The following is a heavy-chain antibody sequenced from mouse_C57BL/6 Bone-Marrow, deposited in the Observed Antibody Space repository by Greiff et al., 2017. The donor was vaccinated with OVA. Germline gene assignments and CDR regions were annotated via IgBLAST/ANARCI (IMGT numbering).Heavy chain of an antibody. CDR3: AINYDGSRGFAY. Sequence: VQLQQSGPGLVAPSPSLSITCTVSGFSLTSYGVDWVRQPPGQGLEWLGVIWGGVSTNYNSALMSRLSISKDNSKSQIVLKMNSLQTDDTAMYYCAINYDGSRGFAYWGQGTLVTVSA. CDR1: GFSLTSYG. D-gene: IGHD1-1*01. CDR2: IWGGVST. V-gene: IGHV2-9*01. J-gene: IGHJ3*01.